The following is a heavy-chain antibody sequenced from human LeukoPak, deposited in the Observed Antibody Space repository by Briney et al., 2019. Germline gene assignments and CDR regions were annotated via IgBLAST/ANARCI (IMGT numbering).Heavy chain of an antibody. CDR3: VRDSEGCLDY. V-gene: IGHV3-23*01. D-gene: IGHD3-10*01. CDR2: LACLDASCTE. J-gene: IGHJ4*02. CDR1: GFTFGTFD. Sequence: PGGSLRLSCAASGFTFGTFDMSWVRQAPGKGLEWVSTLACLDASCTEYYADSVKGRFSISRDNSKSTLSLQMNSLRVEDTAIYYCVRDSEGCLDYWGQGTLVTVSS.